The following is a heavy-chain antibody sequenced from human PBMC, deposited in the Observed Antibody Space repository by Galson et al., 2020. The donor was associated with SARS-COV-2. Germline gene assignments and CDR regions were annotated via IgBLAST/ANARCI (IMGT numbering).Heavy chain of an antibody. CDR2: IYHSGST. V-gene: IGHV4-38-2*01. J-gene: IGHJ4*02. Sequence: ASETLSLTCAVSGYSISSGYYWGWIRQPPGKGLEWIGSIYHSGSTSYNPSLKSRVTISVDTSKNQFSLKLSSVTAADTAVYYCARGHDSSGYYLGRIDYWGQGTLVTVSS. CDR1: GYSISSGYY. CDR3: ARGHDSSGYYLGRIDY. D-gene: IGHD3-22*01.